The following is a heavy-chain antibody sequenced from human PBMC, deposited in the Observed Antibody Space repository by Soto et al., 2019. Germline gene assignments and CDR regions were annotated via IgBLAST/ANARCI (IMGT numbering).Heavy chain of an antibody. CDR1: GGSINSYY. V-gene: IGHV4-59*08. Sequence: SETLSLTCTVSGGSINSYYWRWIRQPPGKGLQWIGYIYYIGSTNYTPSLKSRVTISLDTSKNQFSLKLSSVTAADTAVYYCARQRPYDFWTGALDYWGQGALVTVSS. CDR3: ARQRPYDFWTGALDY. CDR2: IYYIGST. J-gene: IGHJ4*02. D-gene: IGHD3-3*01.